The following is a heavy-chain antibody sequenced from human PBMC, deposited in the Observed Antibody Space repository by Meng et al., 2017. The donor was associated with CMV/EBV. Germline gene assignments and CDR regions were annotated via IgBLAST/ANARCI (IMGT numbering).Heavy chain of an antibody. V-gene: IGHV5-51*01. D-gene: IGHD1-26*01. CDR2: IYPGDSDT. J-gene: IGHJ3*02. Sequence: GESLKISCKGSGYSFTSYWIGWVRQMPGKGLEWMGIIYPGDSDTRYSPSFQGQVTISADKSISTAYLQWSSLKASDTAVYYCARPRSYSLPEPPDAFDIWGQGTMVTVSS. CDR3: ARPRSYSLPEPPDAFDI. CDR1: GYSFTSYW.